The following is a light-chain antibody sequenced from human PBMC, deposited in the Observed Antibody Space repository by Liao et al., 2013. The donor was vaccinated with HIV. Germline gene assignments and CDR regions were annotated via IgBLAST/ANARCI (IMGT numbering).Light chain of an antibody. J-gene: IGLJ2*01. CDR3: QVWDGSSDQAV. Sequence: SYELTQSLSVSVALGQTATISCGGNNIGSKSVHWYQQKSGQAPVLVIYRDSTRPSGIPERFSGSNSGNTATLTISRAQAGDEADYYCQVWDGSSDQAVFGGGTKLTVL. V-gene: IGLV3-9*01. CDR1: NIGSKS. CDR2: RDS.